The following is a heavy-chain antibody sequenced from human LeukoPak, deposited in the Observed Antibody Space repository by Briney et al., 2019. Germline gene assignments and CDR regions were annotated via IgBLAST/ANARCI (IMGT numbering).Heavy chain of an antibody. J-gene: IGHJ4*02. V-gene: IGHV3-74*01. CDR3: GRVSRGSGWSSFDY. D-gene: IGHD6-19*01. CDR1: GFTFSSYW. CDR2: ISGDGSIT. Sequence: QSGGSLRLSCVASGFTFSSYWMHWVRQAPGKGLVWVSRISGDGSITAYADSVKGRFTISRDNAKNMVYLQMNSLRAEDTAVYYCGRVSRGSGWSSFDYWGQGTLVTVSS.